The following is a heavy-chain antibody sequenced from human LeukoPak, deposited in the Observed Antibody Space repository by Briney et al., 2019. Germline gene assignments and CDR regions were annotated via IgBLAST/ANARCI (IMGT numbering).Heavy chain of an antibody. V-gene: IGHV4-59*01. CDR1: GGSISSYY. D-gene: IGHD2-2*02. CDR3: ARGGYCSSTSRYTGTFDY. CDR2: IYYSGST. J-gene: IGHJ4*02. Sequence: SETLSLTRTVSGGSISSYYWSWIRQPPGKGLEWIGYIYYSGSTNYNPSLKSRVTISVDTSKNQFSLKLSSVTAADTAVYYCARGGYCSSTSRYTGTFDYWGQGTLVTVSS.